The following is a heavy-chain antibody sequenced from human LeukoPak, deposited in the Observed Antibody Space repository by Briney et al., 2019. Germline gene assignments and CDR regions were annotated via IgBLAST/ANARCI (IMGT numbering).Heavy chain of an antibody. V-gene: IGHV3-23*01. Sequence: PGGSLRLSCAASGFTFSSYAMSWVRQAPGKGLEWVSAISGSGGSTYYADSVKGRFTISRDNSKNTLYLQMSSLRAEDTAVYYCANLPQPGREYYYYYYMDVWGKGTTVTVSS. CDR3: ANLPQPGREYYYYYYMDV. CDR1: GFTFSSYA. J-gene: IGHJ6*03. CDR2: ISGSGGST.